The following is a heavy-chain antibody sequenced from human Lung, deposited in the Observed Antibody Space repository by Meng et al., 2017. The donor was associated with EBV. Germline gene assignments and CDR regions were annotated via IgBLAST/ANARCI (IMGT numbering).Heavy chain of an antibody. CDR1: GLPFSSYA. V-gene: IGHV3-23*04. D-gene: IGHD1-26*01. Sequence: DGQVVGCGVGWVQPGGSLLLSCPASGLPFSSYAMSWFRQAPGKGLEWVSAMSGSGGSTYYAASVKGRFTISRDNSKNTLYLQMNSLRAEDTAVYYCAKEVGAPYYFDYWGQGTLVTVSS. CDR3: AKEVGAPYYFDY. CDR2: MSGSGGST. J-gene: IGHJ4*02.